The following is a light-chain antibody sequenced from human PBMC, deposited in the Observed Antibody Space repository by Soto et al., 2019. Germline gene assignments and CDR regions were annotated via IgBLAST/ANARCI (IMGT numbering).Light chain of an antibody. CDR3: QHYNNWHPWT. V-gene: IGKV3-15*01. J-gene: IGKJ1*01. CDR2: GAS. Sequence: EIVMTQSPATLSVSPGERATLSCRASQSVSSNLAWYQQKPGQAPRLLIYGASTRATGIPARFSGSGSGTEFTLIISSLQSEDFAVYYCQHYNNWHPWTFGQGTKVEIK. CDR1: QSVSSN.